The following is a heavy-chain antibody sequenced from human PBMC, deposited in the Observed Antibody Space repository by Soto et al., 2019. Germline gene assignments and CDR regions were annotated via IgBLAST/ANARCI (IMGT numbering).Heavy chain of an antibody. D-gene: IGHD2-15*01. CDR3: ARGGAWTPEGLGY. Sequence: QVQLVESGGGVVQPGRSLRLSCAASGFTFSSFAMHWVRQAPGKGLEWLAVISSDVVNYYYAESVKGRFTISRDNSKNKLYLQMNSRRNEDTAVYYCARGGAWTPEGLGYWGQGTLVTVSS. J-gene: IGHJ4*02. CDR2: ISSDVVNY. CDR1: GFTFSSFA. V-gene: IGHV3-30-3*01.